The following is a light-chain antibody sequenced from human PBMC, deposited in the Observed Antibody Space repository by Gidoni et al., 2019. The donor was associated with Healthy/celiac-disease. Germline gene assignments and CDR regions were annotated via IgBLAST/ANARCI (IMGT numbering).Light chain of an antibody. CDR3: QQYYSTPRT. Sequence: DIVMTQSPDSLAVSLGERATINCKSSQSVLYSSNNKNYLAWYQQKPGQPPKLLIYWASTRESGVPDRFSGSGSGTDFTLTISSLQAEDVAVYYCQQYYSTPRTFGHXTKVEI. CDR1: QSVLYSSNNKNY. V-gene: IGKV4-1*01. J-gene: IGKJ1*01. CDR2: WAS.